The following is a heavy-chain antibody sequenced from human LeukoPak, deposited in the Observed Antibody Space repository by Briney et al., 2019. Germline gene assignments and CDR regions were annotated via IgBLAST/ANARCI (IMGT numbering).Heavy chain of an antibody. J-gene: IGHJ5*01. CDR2: INWNGGSG. V-gene: IGHV3-20*04. Sequence: PGGSLRLSCAASGFTFDDYGMSWVRQPPGKGLEWGSGINWNGGSGVYADSVKGRFTVSRRNAKNSLYLQMNNLRAEDTALYYCVRVLTTSGWSKSWFDSWGQGTLVTVSS. CDR3: VRVLTTSGWSKSWFDS. D-gene: IGHD6-19*01. CDR1: GFTFDDYG.